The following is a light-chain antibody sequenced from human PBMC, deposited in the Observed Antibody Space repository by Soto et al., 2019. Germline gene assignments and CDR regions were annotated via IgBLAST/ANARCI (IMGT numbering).Light chain of an antibody. CDR3: QQRSNWPLLT. J-gene: IGKJ4*01. CDR2: DAS. Sequence: EIVLTQSPATLSLSPGERATLSCRASQSVSNSLAWYQQKPGQAPRLLIYDASNRATGIPARFSGSGSGTDFTLPISSLEPEDFAVYYCQQRSNWPLLTFGGGTRGEIK. CDR1: QSVSNS. V-gene: IGKV3-11*01.